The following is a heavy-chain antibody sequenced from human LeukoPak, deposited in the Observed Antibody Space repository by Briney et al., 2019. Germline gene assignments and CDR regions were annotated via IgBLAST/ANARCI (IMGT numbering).Heavy chain of an antibody. CDR2: IYYSGST. Sequence: SETLSLTCTVSGGSISSYYWSWIRQPPGKGLEWIGYIYYSGSTNYNPSLKSRVTISVDTSKNQFSLKLSSVTAADTAVYYCARFPGGYYYDSSGYTNPSLSYWGQGTLVTVSS. CDR3: ARFPGGYYYDSSGYTNPSLSY. D-gene: IGHD3-22*01. V-gene: IGHV4-59*08. CDR1: GGSISSYY. J-gene: IGHJ4*02.